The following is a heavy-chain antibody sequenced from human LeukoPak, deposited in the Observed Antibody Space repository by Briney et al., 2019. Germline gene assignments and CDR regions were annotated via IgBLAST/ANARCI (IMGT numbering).Heavy chain of an antibody. CDR1: GFTFSSYA. V-gene: IGHV3-23*01. Sequence: GGSLRLSCAASGFTFSSYAMSWVRQAPGKGLERVSAISGSGGSTYYADSVKGRFTISRDNSKSTLYLQMNSLRAEDTAVYYCAKRFQGFGYNSNWPEDQYFEYWGQGILVTVSS. D-gene: IGHD6-13*01. CDR2: ISGSGGST. J-gene: IGHJ4*02. CDR3: AKRFQGFGYNSNWPEDQYFEY.